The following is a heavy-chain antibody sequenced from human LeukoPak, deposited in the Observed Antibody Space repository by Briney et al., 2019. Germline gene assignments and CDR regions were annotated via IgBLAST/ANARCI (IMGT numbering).Heavy chain of an antibody. V-gene: IGHV3-20*04. Sequence: GGSLRLSCAASGFTFDDYGMSWVRQAPGKGLEWVSGINWNGGSTGYADSVKGRFTISRDNAKNSLYLQMNSLRAEDTALYYCAREREQLWPYYNWFDPWGQGTQVTVSS. CDR3: AREREQLWPYYNWFDP. CDR2: INWNGGST. CDR1: GFTFDDYG. J-gene: IGHJ5*02. D-gene: IGHD5-18*01.